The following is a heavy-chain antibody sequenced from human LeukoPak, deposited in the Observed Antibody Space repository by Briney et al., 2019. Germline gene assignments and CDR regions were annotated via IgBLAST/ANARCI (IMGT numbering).Heavy chain of an antibody. CDR1: GFTFSSFA. J-gene: IGHJ4*02. CDR2: ISGSGGGT. CDR3: AKDLGRYRNNFFDY. D-gene: IGHD1-1*01. Sequence: GGSLRLSCAASGFTFSSFAMSWVRQAPAKGLEWVSTISGSGGGTYYADSAKGRFTISRDVSKDTLYLQMNSLRADDTAVYYCAKDLGRYRNNFFDYWGQGNLVTVSS. V-gene: IGHV3-23*01.